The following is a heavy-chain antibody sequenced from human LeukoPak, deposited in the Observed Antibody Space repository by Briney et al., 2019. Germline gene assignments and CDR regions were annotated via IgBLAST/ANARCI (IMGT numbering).Heavy chain of an antibody. CDR2: ISGSGGST. V-gene: IGHV3-23*01. J-gene: IGHJ6*03. CDR1: GFTLSSYA. CDR3: AKEMRYSSGWSNMDV. D-gene: IGHD6-19*01. Sequence: GGSLRLSCAASGFTLSSYAMSWVRQAPGKGLEWVSAISGSGGSTYYADSVKGRFTISRDNSKNMLYLQMNSLRAEDTAVYYCAKEMRYSSGWSNMDVWGKGTTVTVSS.